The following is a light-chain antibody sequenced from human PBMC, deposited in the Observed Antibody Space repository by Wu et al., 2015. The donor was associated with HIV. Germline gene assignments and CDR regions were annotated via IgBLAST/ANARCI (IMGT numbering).Light chain of an antibody. J-gene: IGKJ4*01. CDR3: QHLNSYPALT. Sequence: DIQMTQSPSTLSASVGDRVTITCRASQSINSWLAWYQQKPGKAPKLLIYKASNLESGVPSRFSGSGSGTEFTLTVSSLQPDDFATYYCQHLNSYPALTFGGGTKVEIK. CDR1: QSINSW. CDR2: KAS. V-gene: IGKV1-5*03.